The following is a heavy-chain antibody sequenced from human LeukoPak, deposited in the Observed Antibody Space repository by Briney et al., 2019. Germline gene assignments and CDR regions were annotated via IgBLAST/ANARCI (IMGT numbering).Heavy chain of an antibody. Sequence: ASVKVSCKVSGYTLTELSMHWVRQAPGKGLEWMGGFDPEDGETIYAQKFQGRVTMTEDTSTDTAYMELSSLRSEDTAVYYCATDHPGYSSGWSPDYWGQGTLVTASS. V-gene: IGHV1-24*01. CDR3: ATDHPGYSSGWSPDY. D-gene: IGHD6-19*01. J-gene: IGHJ4*02. CDR1: GYTLTELS. CDR2: FDPEDGET.